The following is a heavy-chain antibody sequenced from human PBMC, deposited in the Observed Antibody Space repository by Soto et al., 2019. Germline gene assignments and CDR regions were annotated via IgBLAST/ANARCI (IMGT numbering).Heavy chain of an antibody. J-gene: IGHJ4*02. CDR3: VKGKESGYRGAFDS. CDR1: GFNFGSYA. D-gene: IGHD5-18*01. CDR2: VSGSGGSP. Sequence: EEQLLESGGGLVQPGGSLRLSCAASGFNFGSYAMGWVRQAPGKGLEWVPGVSGSGGSPYYADSVKGRLTISKDKSKNTLYLDLNNLRPEDTAVYFCVKGKESGYRGAFDSWGQGTMVTVSS. V-gene: IGHV3-23*01.